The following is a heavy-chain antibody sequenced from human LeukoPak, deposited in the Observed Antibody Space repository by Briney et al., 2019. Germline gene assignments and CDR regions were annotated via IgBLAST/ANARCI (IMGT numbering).Heavy chain of an antibody. D-gene: IGHD5-24*01. CDR2: ISSSSSYI. Sequence: GGSLRLSCAASGLTFSSYSMNWVRQAPGKGLEWVSSISSSSSYIYYADSVKGRFTISRDNAKNSLYLQMNSLRAEDTAVYYCARESEVEMATSSIGYWGQGTLVTVSS. CDR1: GLTFSSYS. CDR3: ARESEVEMATSSIGY. J-gene: IGHJ4*02. V-gene: IGHV3-21*01.